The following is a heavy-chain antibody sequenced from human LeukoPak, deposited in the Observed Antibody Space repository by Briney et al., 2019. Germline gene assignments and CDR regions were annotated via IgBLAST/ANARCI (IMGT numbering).Heavy chain of an antibody. CDR2: IWFDGSNK. J-gene: IGHJ3*01. CDR3: ARDRSYGIWGAPGYAFDV. Sequence: GGSLRLSCTVSGFTFSSYGMHWVRQAPGKGLEWVAVIWFDGSNKYYADSVQGRFTISRDNSKNTLYLQMNSLRVEDTAVYYCARDRSYGIWGAPGYAFDVWGRGTLGIVSS. CDR1: GFTFSSYG. D-gene: IGHD1-26*01. V-gene: IGHV3-33*01.